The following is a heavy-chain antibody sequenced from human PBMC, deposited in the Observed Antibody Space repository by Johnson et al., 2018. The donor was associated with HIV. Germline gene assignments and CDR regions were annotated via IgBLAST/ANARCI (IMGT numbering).Heavy chain of an antibody. V-gene: IGHV3-30*04. D-gene: IGHD1-7*01. Sequence: QVQLVESGGGVVQPGRSLRLSCVASGFTFSSYAMHWVRQAPGKGLEWVAVISYDGSNKDYADSVKGRFTISRDNSKNTLYLQMNRLRAEDTAVYYCAKGDRYNWNYVSAFDIWGQGTMVTVAS. CDR2: ISYDGSNK. CDR1: GFTFSSYA. J-gene: IGHJ3*02. CDR3: AKGDRYNWNYVSAFDI.